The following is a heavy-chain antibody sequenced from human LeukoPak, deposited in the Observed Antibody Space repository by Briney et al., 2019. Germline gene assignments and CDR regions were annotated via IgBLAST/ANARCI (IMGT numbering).Heavy chain of an antibody. V-gene: IGHV3-74*03. CDR2: IKNDGSTT. D-gene: IGHD5-12*01. J-gene: IGHJ6*02. CDR3: ARGGVVVTTKDYYYGLDV. Sequence: GGSLRLSCAASGFTFSTYWMHWVRQAPGKGLVWVSQIKNDGSTTMYAGSVKGRFTISRDNAKNTLYLQMISLRAEDTAVYYCARGGVVVTTKDYYYGLDVWGQGTTVTVSS. CDR1: GFTFSTYW.